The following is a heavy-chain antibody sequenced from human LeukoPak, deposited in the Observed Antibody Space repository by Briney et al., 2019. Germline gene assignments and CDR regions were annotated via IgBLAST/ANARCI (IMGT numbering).Heavy chain of an antibody. CDR3: ARDFVHGYNFED. CDR1: GYTFTVYY. D-gene: IGHD5-18*01. Sequence: ASVKVSCRASGYTFTVYYMHWMRQAPGQGLEWMGWINPNSGGTNYAQKFQGRVTMTRDTSINTAYMELNRLRSDDTAMYYCARDFVHGYNFEDWGQGTLVTVSS. V-gene: IGHV1-2*02. J-gene: IGHJ4*02. CDR2: INPNSGGT.